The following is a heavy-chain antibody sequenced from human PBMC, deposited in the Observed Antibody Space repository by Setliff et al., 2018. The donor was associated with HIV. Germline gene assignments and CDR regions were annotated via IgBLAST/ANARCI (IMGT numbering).Heavy chain of an antibody. CDR1: GDSISSYS. J-gene: IGHJ5*02. Sequence: SETLPLTCTVSGDSISSYSWNWIRQSPGGGLEWIGFIFSSGSTKYNPSLQSRVTMSIDTSKNQFSLRLTSVTAADTAVYCCARRIDDSGSFPDKNWFDTWGQGSLVTVSS. V-gene: IGHV4-4*09. CDR3: ARRIDDSGSFPDKNWFDT. D-gene: IGHD3-10*01. CDR2: IFSSGST.